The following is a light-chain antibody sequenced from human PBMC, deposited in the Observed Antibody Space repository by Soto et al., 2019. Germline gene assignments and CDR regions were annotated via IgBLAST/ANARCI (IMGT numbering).Light chain of an antibody. CDR1: QSISNS. CDR3: QQSYSTPTWT. V-gene: IGKV1-39*01. Sequence: DIQMTQSPPTVSASVGDRVTITCRARQSISNSLAWYQQKPGKAPKLLIYAASSLQSGVPSRFSGSGSGTDFTLTISSLQPEDFATYYCQQSYSTPTWTFGQGTKL. J-gene: IGKJ1*01. CDR2: AAS.